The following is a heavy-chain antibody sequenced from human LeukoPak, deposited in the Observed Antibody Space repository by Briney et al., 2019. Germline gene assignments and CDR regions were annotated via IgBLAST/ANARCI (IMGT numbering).Heavy chain of an antibody. V-gene: IGHV3-21*01. CDR3: ARDDDDYSNSGPLDY. J-gene: IGHJ4*02. CDR1: GFTFSSYS. Sequence: PGGSLRLSCAASGFTFSSYSMNWVRQAPGKGLEWVSSISSSSSYIYYADSVKGRFTISRDNAKNSLYLQMNSLRAEDTAVYYCARDDDDYSNSGPLDYWGQGTLVTVSS. D-gene: IGHD4-11*01. CDR2: ISSSSSYI.